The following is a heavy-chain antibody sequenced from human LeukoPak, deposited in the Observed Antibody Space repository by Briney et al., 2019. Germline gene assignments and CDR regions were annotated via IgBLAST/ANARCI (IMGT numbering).Heavy chain of an antibody. CDR3: ARFQDSWSGNPSPDYYYYYMDV. Sequence: ASVKVSCKASGYTFTSYYMHWVRQAPGQGLEWMGWINPNSGGTNYAQKFQGRVTMTRDTSISTAYMELSRLRSDDTAVYYCARFQDSWSGNPSPDYYYYYMDVWGKGTTVTVSS. D-gene: IGHD3-3*01. V-gene: IGHV1-2*02. CDR1: GYTFTSYY. J-gene: IGHJ6*03. CDR2: INPNSGGT.